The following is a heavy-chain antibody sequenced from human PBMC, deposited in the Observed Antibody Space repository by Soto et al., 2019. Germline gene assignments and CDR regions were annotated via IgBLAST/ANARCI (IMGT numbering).Heavy chain of an antibody. CDR1: GFTFSGYG. Sequence: HPGGSLRLSCAASGFTFSGYGMDWVRQAPGKGLEWVALIWYDGSNKYYVDSVKGRFTISRDNSKNTMYLQMNSLRAEDTAVYYCARPGYCTGGSCYFFLYWGQGTLVTVSS. CDR2: IWYDGSNK. CDR3: ARPGYCTGGSCYFFLY. V-gene: IGHV3-33*01. D-gene: IGHD2-15*01. J-gene: IGHJ4*02.